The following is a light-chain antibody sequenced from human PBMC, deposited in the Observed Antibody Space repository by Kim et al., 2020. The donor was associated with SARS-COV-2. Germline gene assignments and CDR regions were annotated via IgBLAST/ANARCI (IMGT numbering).Light chain of an antibody. J-gene: IGLJ1*01. CDR2: EVN. Sequence: QSALTQPPSAFGSPGQSVTISCTGTSSDVGGYNYVSWYQQHPGKAPKLMIYEVNKRPSGVPDRFSGSKSGNTASLTVSGLQVEDEAEYYCSSYAGSKGVFGPGTKVTVL. CDR1: SSDVGGYNY. V-gene: IGLV2-8*01. CDR3: SSYAGSKGV.